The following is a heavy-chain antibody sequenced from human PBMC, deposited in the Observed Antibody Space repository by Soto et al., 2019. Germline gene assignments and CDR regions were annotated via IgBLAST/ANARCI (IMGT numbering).Heavy chain of an antibody. V-gene: IGHV3-30*18. D-gene: IGHD4-17*01. CDR3: ANSVPPTQGYGGIGAEWYFDL. CDR2: ISYDGSNK. Sequence: QVQLVESGGGVVQPGRSLRLSCAASGFTFSSYGMHWVRQAPGKGLEWVAVISYDGSNKYYADSVKGRFTISRDNSKNTLYLQMNSLRAEDTAVYYCANSVPPTQGYGGIGAEWYFDLWGRGTLVTVSS. J-gene: IGHJ2*01. CDR1: GFTFSSYG.